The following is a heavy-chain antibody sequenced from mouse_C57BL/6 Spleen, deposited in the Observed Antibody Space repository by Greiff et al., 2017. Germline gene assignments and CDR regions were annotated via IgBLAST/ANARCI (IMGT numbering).Heavy chain of an antibody. J-gene: IGHJ2*01. CDR3: ARLAYYSKPLDY. CDR1: GYAFSSYW. Sequence: QVQLQQSGAELVKPGASVKISCKASGYAFSSYWMNWVKPRPGKGLEWIGQIYPGDGDTNYNGKFKGKATLTADKSSSTAYMQLSSLTSEDSAVYFCARLAYYSKPLDYWGQGTTLTVAS. CDR2: IYPGDGDT. V-gene: IGHV1-80*01. D-gene: IGHD2-5*01.